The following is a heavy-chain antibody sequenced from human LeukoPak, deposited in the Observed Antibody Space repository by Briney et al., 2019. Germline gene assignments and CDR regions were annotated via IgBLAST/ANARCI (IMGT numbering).Heavy chain of an antibody. CDR1: GFTFSSYA. D-gene: IGHD3-16*02. Sequence: GGSLRLSCAASGFTFSSYAMSWVRQAPGKGLEWVSAISGSGGNTYYADCVKGRFTISRDNAKNSLYLQMNSLRAEDTAVYYCARVVIEQANWFDPWGQGTLVTVSS. V-gene: IGHV3-23*01. J-gene: IGHJ5*02. CDR2: ISGSGGNT. CDR3: ARVVIEQANWFDP.